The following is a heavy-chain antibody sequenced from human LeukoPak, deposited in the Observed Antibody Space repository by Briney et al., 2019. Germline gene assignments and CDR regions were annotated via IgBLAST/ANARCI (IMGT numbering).Heavy chain of an antibody. CDR1: GGSFSGYY. V-gene: IGHV4-34*01. CDR3: ARGSTSTMDV. Sequence: PSETLSLTCAVYGGSFSGYYWSWIRQPPGKGLEWIGEINHSGSTNYNPSLKSQVTISVDTSKNQFSLKRSSVTAADTAVYYCARGSTSTMDVWGQGTTVTVSS. J-gene: IGHJ6*02. CDR2: INHSGST.